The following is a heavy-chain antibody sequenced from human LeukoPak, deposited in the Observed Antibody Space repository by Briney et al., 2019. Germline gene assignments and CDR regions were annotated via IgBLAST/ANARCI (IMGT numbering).Heavy chain of an antibody. CDR1: GGSISSGSYY. V-gene: IGHV4-61*02. CDR2: IYTSGST. Sequence: SETLSLTCTVSGGSISSGSYYWSWIRQPAGKGLEWIGRIYTSGSTNYNPSLKSRVTISVDTSKNQFSLKLSSVTAADTAVYYCARTLVAHDGENWFDPWGQGTLVTVSS. J-gene: IGHJ5*02. CDR3: ARTLVAHDGENWFDP. D-gene: IGHD5-12*01.